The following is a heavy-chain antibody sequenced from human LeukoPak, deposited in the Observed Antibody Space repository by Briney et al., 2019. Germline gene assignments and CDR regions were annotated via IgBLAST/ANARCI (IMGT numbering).Heavy chain of an antibody. CDR1: GFTFSSYW. Sequence: GGSLGLSCAASGFTFSSYWMSWVRQAPGKGLEWVANIKQDGSEKYYVDSVKGRFTISRDNAKNSLYLQMNSLRAEDTAVYYCARRGSGYDLVGYFDYWGQGTLVTVSS. J-gene: IGHJ4*02. D-gene: IGHD5-12*01. CDR3: ARRGSGYDLVGYFDY. CDR2: IKQDGSEK. V-gene: IGHV3-7*01.